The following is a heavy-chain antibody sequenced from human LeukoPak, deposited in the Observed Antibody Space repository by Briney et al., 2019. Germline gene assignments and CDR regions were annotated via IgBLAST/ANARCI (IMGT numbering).Heavy chain of an antibody. J-gene: IGHJ5*01. D-gene: IGHD6-13*01. CDR3: AREGYSSNWYDY. CDR1: GGSISSSSYY. CDR2: ISYTGTT. Sequence: PSETLSLTCTVSGGSISSSSYYWGWIRQPPGKGLEWIGYISYTGTTNYSPSLKSRVTISVDTSKNQFSLKLRSVTAADTAVHYCAREGYSSNWYDYWGQGTLATVSS. V-gene: IGHV4-39*07.